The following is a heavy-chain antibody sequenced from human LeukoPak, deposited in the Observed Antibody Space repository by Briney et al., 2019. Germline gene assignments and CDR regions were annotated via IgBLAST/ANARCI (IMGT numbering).Heavy chain of an antibody. Sequence: PGGSLRLSCAASGFTFSSYAMHWVRQAPGKGLEWVAVIPYDGSNKYYADSVKGRFTISRDNSKNTLYLQMNSLRAEDTAVYYCARDGGGSKAGATQDYFDYWGQGTLVTVSS. D-gene: IGHD1-26*01. V-gene: IGHV3-30-3*01. J-gene: IGHJ4*02. CDR3: ARDGGGSKAGATQDYFDY. CDR1: GFTFSSYA. CDR2: IPYDGSNK.